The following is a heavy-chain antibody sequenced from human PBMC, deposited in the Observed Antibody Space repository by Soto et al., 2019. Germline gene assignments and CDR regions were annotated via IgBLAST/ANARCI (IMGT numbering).Heavy chain of an antibody. J-gene: IGHJ4*02. V-gene: IGHV3-33*01. CDR1: GFTCSSYG. Sequence: SLRLSCAASGFTCSSYGMHWVRQAPGKGLEWLAVIWYDGSNKYYADSVKGRFTISRDNSKNTLYLQMNSLRAEDTAVYYCTSRAFPTGYSGYDVGAIFDYWGQGTLVTVSS. CDR2: IWYDGSNK. CDR3: TSRAFPTGYSGYDVGAIFDY. D-gene: IGHD5-12*01.